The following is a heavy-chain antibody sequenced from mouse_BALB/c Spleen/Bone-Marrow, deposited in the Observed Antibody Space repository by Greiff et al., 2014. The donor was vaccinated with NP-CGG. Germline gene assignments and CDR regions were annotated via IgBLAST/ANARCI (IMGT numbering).Heavy chain of an antibody. CDR2: INPYNDGT. CDR3: AREGGYYAMDS. V-gene: IGHV1-14*01. J-gene: IGHJ4*01. CDR1: GYTFTSYV. Sequence: VQLQQSGPELVKPGASVKMSCKASGYTFTSYVMHWVKQKPGQGLEWIGYINPYNDGTKYNEKSKGKATLTSDKSSSTAYMELSSLTSEDSAVYYCAREGGYYAMDSWGQGTSVTVSS.